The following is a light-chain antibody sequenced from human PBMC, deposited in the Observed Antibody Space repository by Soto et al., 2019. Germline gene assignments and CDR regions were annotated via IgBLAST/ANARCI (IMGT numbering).Light chain of an antibody. CDR1: SSNIGAGYD. CDR2: GNS. V-gene: IGLV1-40*01. Sequence: QPVLTQPPSVSGAPGQRVTISCTGSSSNIGAGYDVHWYQQLPGTAPKLLIYGNSNRPSGVPDRFSGSKSGTSASLAIPGLQAEDEADYYCKSYDSSLSCAVFGTGTKLTVL. J-gene: IGLJ1*01. CDR3: KSYDSSLSCAV.